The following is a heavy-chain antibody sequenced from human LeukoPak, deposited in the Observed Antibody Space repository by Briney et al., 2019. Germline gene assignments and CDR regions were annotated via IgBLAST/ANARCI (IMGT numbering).Heavy chain of an antibody. J-gene: IGHJ5*02. V-gene: IGHV3-23*01. CDR2: ISGSGGGT. D-gene: IGHD5-24*01. CDR1: GFTFANHA. Sequence: GGSLRLSCAASGFTFANHAMSWVRQAPGEGLEWVSCISGSGGGTFYADSVKGRFTISRDNAKNSLYLQMNSLSAEDTALYYCAKDIGPTMAATYNWFDPWGQGTLVTVSS. CDR3: AKDIGPTMAATYNWFDP.